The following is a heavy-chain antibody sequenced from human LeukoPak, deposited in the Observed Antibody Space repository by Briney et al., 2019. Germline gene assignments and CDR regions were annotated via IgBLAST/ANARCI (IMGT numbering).Heavy chain of an antibody. Sequence: ASVKVSCKASGYTFTGYYMHWVRQAPGQGLEWMGWINPNSGGTNYAQKFQGRVTMTRDTSISTAYMELSRLRSDDTAVYYCARELREGSGDDAFDIWGQGTMVTVSS. D-gene: IGHD4-17*01. CDR1: GYTFTGYY. CDR2: INPNSGGT. J-gene: IGHJ3*02. CDR3: ARELREGSGDDAFDI. V-gene: IGHV1-2*02.